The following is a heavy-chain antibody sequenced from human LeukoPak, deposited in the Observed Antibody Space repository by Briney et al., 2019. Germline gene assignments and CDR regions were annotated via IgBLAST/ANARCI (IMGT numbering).Heavy chain of an antibody. V-gene: IGHV1-2*06. CDR3: AFLEEWSNFDY. CDR2: INPNSGGT. Sequence: GASVKVSCKASGYTFTGYYMHWVRQAPGQGLEWMGRINPNSGGTNYAQKFQGRVTMTRDTSISTAYMELSRLRSDDTAVYYYAFLEEWSNFDYWGQGTLVTVSS. D-gene: IGHD3-3*01. CDR1: GYTFTGYY. J-gene: IGHJ4*02.